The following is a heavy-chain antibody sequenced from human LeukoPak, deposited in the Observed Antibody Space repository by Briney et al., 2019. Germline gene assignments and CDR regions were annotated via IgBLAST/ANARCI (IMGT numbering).Heavy chain of an antibody. Sequence: RGSLRLSCAASGFTFSSYDMHWVRQATGKGLEWVSAIGTAGDTYYPGSVKGRFTISRENAKNSLHLQMNSLRAGDTAVYYCARAGSLEWLPDYWGQGTLVTVSS. CDR3: ARAGSLEWLPDY. CDR2: IGTAGDT. J-gene: IGHJ4*02. V-gene: IGHV3-13*01. CDR1: GFTFSSYD. D-gene: IGHD3-3*01.